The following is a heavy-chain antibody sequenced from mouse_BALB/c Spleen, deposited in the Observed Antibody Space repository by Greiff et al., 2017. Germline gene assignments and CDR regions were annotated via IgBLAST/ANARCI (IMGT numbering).Heavy chain of an antibody. CDR2: ISDGGSYT. Sequence: EVQLVESGGGLVKPGGSLKLSCAASGFTFSDYYMYWVRQTPEKRLEWVATISDGGSYTYYPDSVKGRFTISRDNAKNNLYLQMSSLKSEDTAMYYCARGKYGNQNYYAMDYWGEGTSVTVSS. D-gene: IGHD2-10*02. CDR3: ARGKYGNQNYYAMDY. CDR1: GFTFSDYY. J-gene: IGHJ4*01. V-gene: IGHV5-4*02.